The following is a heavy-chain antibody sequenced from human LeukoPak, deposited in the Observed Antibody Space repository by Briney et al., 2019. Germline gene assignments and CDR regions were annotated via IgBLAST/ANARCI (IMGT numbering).Heavy chain of an antibody. D-gene: IGHD1-26*01. CDR2: INSDGSSA. V-gene: IGHV3-74*01. CDR3: STRTLKGPGIDY. Sequence: PGGSLRLSCAASGFDFATYWMYWVRQVPGKGLVWVAQINSDGSSATYGDSAKGRFSISRDNAKNTLSLYMSSLRAEDTAVYYCSTRTLKGPGIDYRGQGTLVAGPS. J-gene: IGHJ4*02. CDR1: GFDFATYW.